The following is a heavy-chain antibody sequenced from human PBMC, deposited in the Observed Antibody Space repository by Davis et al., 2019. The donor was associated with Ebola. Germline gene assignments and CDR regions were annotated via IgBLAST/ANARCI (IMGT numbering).Heavy chain of an antibody. CDR3: ARGENGDYVDY. Sequence: AASVKVSCKASGYTFTSYAMHWVRQAPGQRLEWMGWINAGNGNTKYSQKFQGRVTITRDTSASTAYMELRSLRSEDTAVYYCARGENGDYVDYWGQGTLVTVSS. CDR2: INAGNGNT. J-gene: IGHJ4*02. V-gene: IGHV1-3*01. D-gene: IGHD4-17*01. CDR1: GYTFTSYA.